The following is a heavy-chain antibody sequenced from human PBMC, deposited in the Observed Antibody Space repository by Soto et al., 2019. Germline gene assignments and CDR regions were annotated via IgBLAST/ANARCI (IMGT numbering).Heavy chain of an antibody. CDR1: GFSVTANY. V-gene: IGHV3-53*01. CDR2: IYSGGST. Sequence: EVQVVESGGGLIQPGGSLRLSCEVSGFSVTANYMSWVRQAPGKGLEWVSVIYSGGSTYYVDSVKGRFSISRDISKKALYLQMNSLRAEDTAVYYCQGYGYWGEGTLVTVSS. D-gene: IGHD5-12*01. J-gene: IGHJ4*02. CDR3: QGYGY.